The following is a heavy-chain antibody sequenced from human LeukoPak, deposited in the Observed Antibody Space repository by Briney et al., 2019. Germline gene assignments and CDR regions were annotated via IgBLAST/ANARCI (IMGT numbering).Heavy chain of an antibody. CDR3: ARVYSLVRQYFDY. CDR1: VYSLRSGYY. Sequence: SETLSLTCTVSVYSLRSGYYWGWVRQPPGKGLEWIGTMYYSGINYYNPSLKSRVTISVDTSKTQFSLKLSSVTAADTAVYYCARVYSLVRQYFDYWGQGTLVTVSS. D-gene: IGHD2-21*01. CDR2: MYYSGIN. J-gene: IGHJ4*02. V-gene: IGHV4-38-2*02.